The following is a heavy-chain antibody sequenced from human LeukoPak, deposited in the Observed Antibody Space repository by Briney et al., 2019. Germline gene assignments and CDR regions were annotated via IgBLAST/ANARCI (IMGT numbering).Heavy chain of an antibody. CDR1: GFTFSSYG. V-gene: IGHV3-30*02. Sequence: PGGSLRLSCAASGFTFSSYGMHWVRQAPGKWLEWVAFIRYDGSNKYYADSVKGRFTISRDNSKNTLYLQMNSLRAEDTAVYYCAKDGYNSGYYYGFHWGQGTLVTVSS. D-gene: IGHD3-22*01. CDR2: IRYDGSNK. CDR3: AKDGYNSGYYYGFH. J-gene: IGHJ4*02.